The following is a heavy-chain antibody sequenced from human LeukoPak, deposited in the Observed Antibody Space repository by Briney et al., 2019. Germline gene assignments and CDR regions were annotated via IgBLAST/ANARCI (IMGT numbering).Heavy chain of an antibody. J-gene: IGHJ5*02. CDR2: MSSTGRTI. D-gene: IGHD6-13*01. V-gene: IGHV3-48*01. CDR1: GFTFREYN. CDR3: ARDPGSSWYGDWFDP. Sequence: GGSLRLSCVASGFTFREYNMNWVRQAPGQGLEWIAYMSSTGRTIYYADSVKGRFTISRDNAQNSLYLQMNSLRVDDTAVYYCARDPGSSWYGDWFDPWGQGTLVTVSS.